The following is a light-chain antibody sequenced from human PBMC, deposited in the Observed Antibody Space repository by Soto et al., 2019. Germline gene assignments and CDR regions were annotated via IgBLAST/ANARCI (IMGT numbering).Light chain of an antibody. CDR1: SSNIGAGYD. CDR3: QSYDSSLSGYV. Sequence: QSVLTQPPSVSGAPGQRVTISCTGSSSNIGAGYDVHWYQQLPGTAPKLLIHGNRDRPSGVPDRFSGSKSGTSASLAITGLQAEDEADYYCQSYDSSLSGYVFGTGTKLTVL. V-gene: IGLV1-40*01. J-gene: IGLJ1*01. CDR2: GNR.